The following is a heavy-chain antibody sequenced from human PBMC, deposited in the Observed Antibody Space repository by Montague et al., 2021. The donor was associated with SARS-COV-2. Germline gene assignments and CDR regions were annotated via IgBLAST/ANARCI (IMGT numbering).Heavy chain of an antibody. CDR1: GGSISSGGYY. D-gene: IGHD3-3*01. J-gene: IGHJ2*01. Sequence: TLSLTCTVSGGSISSGGYYWSWIRQHPGKGLEWIGYIYYSGSTYYNPSLKSRVTISVDTSKNQFSLKLSSVTAADTAVYYCARSSAPSITIFGVSNTYWYVDLWGRGTLVTVSS. CDR2: IYYSGST. CDR3: ARSSAPSITIFGVSNTYWYVDL. V-gene: IGHV4-31*03.